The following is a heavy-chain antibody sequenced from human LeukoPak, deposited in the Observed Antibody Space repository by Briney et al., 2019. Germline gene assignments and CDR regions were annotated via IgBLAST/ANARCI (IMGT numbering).Heavy chain of an antibody. CDR2: IKSDGSNS. D-gene: IGHD3-10*01. V-gene: IGHV3-74*01. Sequence: PGGSLRLSCAASGLTYSTYWMHWVRQAPGPGLVWVSRIKSDGSNSNYADCVKGGFTISRDNAKNTLYLQMNSLRVEDTAVYHCVRVGGRSSIGGDCWGQGTLVTVSS. J-gene: IGHJ4*02. CDR1: GLTYSTYW. CDR3: VRVGGRSSIGGDC.